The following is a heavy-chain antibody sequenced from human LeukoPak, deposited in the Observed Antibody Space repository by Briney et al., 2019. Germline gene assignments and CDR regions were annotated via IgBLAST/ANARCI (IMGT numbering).Heavy chain of an antibody. Sequence: PSQSLSLTCTVSGGSICSGEYSSGWIRQPPGKGLEWIGYIYYSGSTDYNPSLKSRATISVDTTKNQFSLKLSSVTTADSDVDYDYRLFRRRGQRYDYYMDVRGKGTTVTVSS. D-gene: IGHD2-15*01. CDR1: GGSICSGEYS. CDR2: IYYSGST. CDR3: YRLFRRRGQRYDYYMDV. V-gene: IGHV4-30-4*08. J-gene: IGHJ6*03.